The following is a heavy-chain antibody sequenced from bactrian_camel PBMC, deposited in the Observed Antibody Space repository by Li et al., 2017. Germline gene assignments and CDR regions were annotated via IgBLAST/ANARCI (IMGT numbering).Heavy chain of an antibody. Sequence: HVQLVESGGDSVQAGGSLRLSCVTSEYIGCMGWFRQAPGKEREAVAAIDVDSQVYYATSVMGRFTSSRDNAKSTLYLQMNSLTPEDTAMYFCAARTYYYNDFHSWGQGTQVTVS. D-gene: IGHD2*01. CDR2: IDVDSQV. CDR1: EYIGC. CDR3: AARTYYYNDFHS. J-gene: IGHJ6*01. V-gene: IGHV3S53*01.